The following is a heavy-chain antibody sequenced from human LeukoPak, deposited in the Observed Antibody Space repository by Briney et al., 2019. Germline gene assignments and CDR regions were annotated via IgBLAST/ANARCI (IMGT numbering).Heavy chain of an antibody. J-gene: IGHJ4*02. D-gene: IGHD2-2*01. CDR2: ISYDGINK. Sequence: GGSLRLSCAASGFTFNSYGMHWVRQAPGKGLEWVALISYDGINKYYADSVKGRFTISRDNSKNTLYLQMNSLRAEDTAVYYCARDRSCGSSSCYLDYWGQGTLVTVSS. CDR3: ARDRSCGSSSCYLDY. CDR1: GFTFNSYG. V-gene: IGHV3-30*03.